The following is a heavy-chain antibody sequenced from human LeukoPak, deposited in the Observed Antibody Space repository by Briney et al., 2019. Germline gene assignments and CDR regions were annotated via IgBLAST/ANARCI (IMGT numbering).Heavy chain of an antibody. CDR3: ASGEVTFDY. V-gene: IGHV4-59*01. CDR2: IYYSGST. CDR1: GGSISNYY. J-gene: IGHJ4*02. Sequence: PSETLSLTCTVSGGSISNYYWSWIRQPPGKGLEWIGYIYYSGSTNYNPSLKSRVSISLDTSKNHFSLKLSSVTAADTAVYYCASGEVTFDYWGQGTLATVSS. D-gene: IGHD3-10*01.